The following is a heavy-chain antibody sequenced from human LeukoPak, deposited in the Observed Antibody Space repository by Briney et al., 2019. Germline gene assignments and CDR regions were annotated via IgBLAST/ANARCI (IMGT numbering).Heavy chain of an antibody. D-gene: IGHD6-13*01. CDR2: IXNDGRDK. Sequence: YAXXXVRQAPGKGLEXVTVIXNDGRDKKYADSVRGRFTISRDNSKNTVYLQMDSLRVEDMAVYYCAKDSKITSADYYFDYWGLGTLVTVSS. V-gene: IGHV3-30*04. J-gene: IGHJ4*02. CDR1: YA. CDR3: AKDSKITSADYYFDY.